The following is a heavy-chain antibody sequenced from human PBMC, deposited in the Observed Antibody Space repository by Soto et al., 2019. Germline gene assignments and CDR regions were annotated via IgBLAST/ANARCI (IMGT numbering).Heavy chain of an antibody. V-gene: IGHV3-21*01. J-gene: IGHJ6*02. Sequence: LRLSCAASGFTFSNYSMNWVRQAPGKGLEWVSSISSRGDVYYADSVKGRFTISRDFAKNSLSLQMNSLRADDTAVYYCAREEAAWPLAYGLDVWGQGTTVTVSS. D-gene: IGHD2-15*01. CDR1: GFTFSNYS. CDR3: AREEAAWPLAYGLDV. CDR2: ISSRGDV.